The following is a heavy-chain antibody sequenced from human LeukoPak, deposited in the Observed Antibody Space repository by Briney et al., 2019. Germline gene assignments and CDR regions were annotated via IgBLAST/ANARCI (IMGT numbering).Heavy chain of an antibody. J-gene: IGHJ4*02. CDR2: IRYDGSNK. V-gene: IGHV3-30*02. D-gene: IGHD3-3*01. CDR1: GFTFSGSG. Sequence: GGSLRLSCAASGFTFSGSGMHWVRQAPGKGLEWVTFIRYDGSNKYYTDSVKGRFTISRDNSKNTLYLQMDSLRAEDAAVYYCARDYDFWSGYYSPTRGYFGYWGQGTLVTVSS. CDR3: ARDYDFWSGYYSPTRGYFGY.